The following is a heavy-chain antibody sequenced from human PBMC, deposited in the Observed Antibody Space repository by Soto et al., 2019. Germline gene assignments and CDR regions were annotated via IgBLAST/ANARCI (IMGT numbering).Heavy chain of an antibody. CDR1: GFAFDDYV. J-gene: IGHJ5*02. V-gene: IGHV3-9*01. Sequence: GGSLRLSCAASGFAFDDYVMHWVRPPPGRGLEWVSGITWNGGTIRYVDSVKGRFTISGDNAENSLYLQMNRLRPEDTAVYYCAKGGSAALIAPSGRDNWFDPWGQGTQVTVSS. CDR2: ITWNGGTI. CDR3: AKGGSAALIAPSGRDNWFDP. D-gene: IGHD6-13*01.